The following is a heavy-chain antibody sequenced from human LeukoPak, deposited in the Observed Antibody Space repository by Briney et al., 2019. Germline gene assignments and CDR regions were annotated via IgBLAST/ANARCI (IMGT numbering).Heavy chain of an antibody. CDR1: GYTFTGYY. V-gene: IGHV1-2*02. Sequence: ASVKVSCKASGYTFTGYYMHWVRQAPGQGLEWMGWINPSSGGTNYAQKFQGRVTMTRDTSISTAYMELSRLRSDDTAVYYCARVGYCSGGSCYSQGWFDPWGQGTLVTVSS. CDR2: INPSSGGT. D-gene: IGHD2-15*01. J-gene: IGHJ5*02. CDR3: ARVGYCSGGSCYSQGWFDP.